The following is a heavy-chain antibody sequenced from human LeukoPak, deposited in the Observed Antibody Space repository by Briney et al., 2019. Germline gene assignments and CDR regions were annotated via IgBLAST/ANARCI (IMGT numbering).Heavy chain of an antibody. D-gene: IGHD3-22*01. CDR3: ARDDSSGQNDY. Sequence: PGRSLRLSCAASGFTFSSYGMHWVRQAPGKGLEWVAVIWYDGSNKYYADSVKGRFTISRDNSKNTLYLQMSSLRAEDTAVYYCARDDSSGQNDYWGQGTLVTVSS. CDR1: GFTFSSYG. V-gene: IGHV3-33*01. J-gene: IGHJ4*02. CDR2: IWYDGSNK.